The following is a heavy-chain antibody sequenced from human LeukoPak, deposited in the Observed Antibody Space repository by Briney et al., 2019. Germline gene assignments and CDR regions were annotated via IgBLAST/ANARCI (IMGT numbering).Heavy chain of an antibody. D-gene: IGHD6-19*01. V-gene: IGHV1-24*01. CDR1: GYTLTELS. J-gene: IGHJ4*02. Sequence: GASVKVSCKVSGYTLTELSMHWVRQTPGKGLEWMGGFDPEDGETIYAQKFQGRVTMTEDTSTDTAYMELSSLRSEDTAVYYCATEGFKSPVPLPFDYWGQGTLVTVSS. CDR2: FDPEDGET. CDR3: ATEGFKSPVPLPFDY.